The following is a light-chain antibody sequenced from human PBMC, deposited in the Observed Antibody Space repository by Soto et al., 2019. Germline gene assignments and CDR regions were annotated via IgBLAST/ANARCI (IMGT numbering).Light chain of an antibody. CDR3: QHYNSYSEA. J-gene: IGKJ1*01. Sequence: DIQMTQSPSSLSASVGDRVTITCQASQDISNHLNWYQQKPVKAPELLMFDASNLEPGVPSRFSGSGSGTEFTLTISSLQPDDFATYYCQHYNSYSEAFGQGTEVDIK. CDR1: QDISNH. CDR2: DAS. V-gene: IGKV1-33*01.